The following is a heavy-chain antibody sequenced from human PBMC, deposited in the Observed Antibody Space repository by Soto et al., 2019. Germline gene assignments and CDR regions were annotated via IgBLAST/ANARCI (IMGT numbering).Heavy chain of an antibody. Sequence: PGESLKVSCATSGFTFSNSAMGWVRQAPGKGLEWVSTINDRATNTYYADSVKGRFTISRDNSKSTLYLQMNSLRAEDTALYYCAKGTGYSYECYFDDWGQGTLVTVSS. V-gene: IGHV3-23*01. D-gene: IGHD2-15*01. CDR2: INDRATNT. CDR1: GFTFSNSA. J-gene: IGHJ4*02. CDR3: AKGTGYSYECYFDD.